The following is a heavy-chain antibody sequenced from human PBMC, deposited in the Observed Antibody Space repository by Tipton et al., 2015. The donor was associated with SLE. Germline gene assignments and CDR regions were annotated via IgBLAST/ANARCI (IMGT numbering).Heavy chain of an antibody. CDR3: ARDPGGKFDY. V-gene: IGHV3-23*01. CDR1: GFTFSSYA. J-gene: IGHJ4*02. D-gene: IGHD3-16*01. CDR2: ITGSGTTT. Sequence: GSLRLSCAASGFTFSSYAMSWVRQAPGKGLEWVSVITGSGTTTYSADSVKGRFTISRDNSKNTLYLEMNSLRAEDTAVYYCARDPGGKFDYWGQGTLVTVSS.